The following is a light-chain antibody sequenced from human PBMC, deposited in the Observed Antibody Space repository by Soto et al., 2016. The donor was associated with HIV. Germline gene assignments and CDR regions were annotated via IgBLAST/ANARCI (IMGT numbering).Light chain of an antibody. CDR2: ATS. CDR1: QSISNY. V-gene: IGKV1-39*01. Sequence: DIQMTQSPPSLSASVGDRVTITCRASQSISNYLNWYQQKPGKAPKVLISATSDLQSGVPSRFSGSRSGREFTLTISSLQPEDFATYYCQQSHSPPRTFGQGPRWKSN. CDR3: QQSHSPPRT. J-gene: IGKJ1*01.